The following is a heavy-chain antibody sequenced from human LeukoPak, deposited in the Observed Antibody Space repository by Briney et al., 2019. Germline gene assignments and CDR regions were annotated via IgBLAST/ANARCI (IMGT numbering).Heavy chain of an antibody. CDR3: ARDLAYDSSGYVVDY. CDR2: IYYSGST. J-gene: IGHJ4*02. V-gene: IGHV4-59*12. D-gene: IGHD3-22*01. CDR1: GGSISSYY. Sequence: SETLSLTCTVSGGSISSYYWSWIRQPPGKGLEWIGYIYYSGSTNYNPSLKSRVTMSVDTSKNQFSLKLSSVTAADTAVYYCARDLAYDSSGYVVDYWGQGTLVTVSS.